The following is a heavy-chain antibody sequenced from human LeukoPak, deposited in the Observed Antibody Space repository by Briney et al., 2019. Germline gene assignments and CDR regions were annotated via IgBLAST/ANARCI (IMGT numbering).Heavy chain of an antibody. D-gene: IGHD5-18*01. CDR1: GFTLSHAW. CDR3: ATYTYGRFDY. J-gene: IGHJ4*02. V-gene: IGHV3-15*01. CDR2: VRSKSDGGTA. Sequence: GGSLRLSCAASGFTLSHAWMSWVRQAPGKGLGWVGRVRSKSDGGTADYAAPVRGRFTISRDDSKSTVSLQLNSLKTEDTAVYYCATYTYGRFDYWGQGTLVTVSS.